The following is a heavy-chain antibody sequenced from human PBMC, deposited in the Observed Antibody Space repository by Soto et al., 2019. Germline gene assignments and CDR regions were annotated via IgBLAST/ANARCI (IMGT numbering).Heavy chain of an antibody. CDR1: GVSISSYY. Sequence: SETLSLTSTFSGVSISSYYWTGIQQPAGKVLKTIGRSYTSTSTNYNPSHQSRVTMSVVTSKNQFSLKLSSVTAADTAVYYCARGLGLDYVSSGWFQYWGQGTLVNVSS. J-gene: IGHJ4*02. D-gene: IGHD6-19*01. V-gene: IGHV4-4*07. CDR2: SYTSTST. CDR3: ARGLGLDYVSSGWFQY.